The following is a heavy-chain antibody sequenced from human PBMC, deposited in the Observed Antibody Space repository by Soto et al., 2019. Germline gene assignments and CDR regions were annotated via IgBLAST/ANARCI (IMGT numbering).Heavy chain of an antibody. Sequence: EVQLLESGGGLVQPGGSLRLSCAASGFTFSSYAMSWVRQAPGKGLEWVSAISGSGGSTYYADSVKSRFTISRDNSKNTLYLQMNSLRAEDTAVYYCAKAPYYDILTGSPKLRFDYWGQGTLVTVSS. D-gene: IGHD3-9*01. CDR2: ISGSGGST. J-gene: IGHJ4*02. V-gene: IGHV3-23*01. CDR3: AKAPYYDILTGSPKLRFDY. CDR1: GFTFSSYA.